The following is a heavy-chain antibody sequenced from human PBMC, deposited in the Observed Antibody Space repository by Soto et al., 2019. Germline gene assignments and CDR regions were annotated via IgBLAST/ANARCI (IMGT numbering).Heavy chain of an antibody. J-gene: IGHJ4*02. CDR3: EPSALVY. D-gene: IGHD1-26*01. Sequence: EVQLLESGGGLVQPGGSLRLSCAASGFTFSSYAMSWVRQAPGKGLEWVSTIVGSGGSTYYTDSVKGRFTISRDNSKNTLYLQMNSLRAEDTAIYYCEPSALVYWGQGTLVTVSS. V-gene: IGHV3-23*01. CDR1: GFTFSSYA. CDR2: IVGSGGST.